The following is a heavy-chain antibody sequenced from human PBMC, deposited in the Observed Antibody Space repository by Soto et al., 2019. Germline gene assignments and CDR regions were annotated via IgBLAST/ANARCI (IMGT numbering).Heavy chain of an antibody. CDR2: ISGSGGST. CDR1: GFTFSSYA. CDR3: AKDPTIIVVVPAAIDY. D-gene: IGHD2-2*01. V-gene: IGHV3-23*01. J-gene: IGHJ4*02. Sequence: EVQLLESGGGLVQPGGSLRLSCAASGFTFSSYAMSWVRQAPGKGLEWVSAISGSGGSTYYADSVKGRFTISRDNSKNTLYLQMNSLRAEDTAVYYCAKDPTIIVVVPAAIDYWGQGTLVTVSS.